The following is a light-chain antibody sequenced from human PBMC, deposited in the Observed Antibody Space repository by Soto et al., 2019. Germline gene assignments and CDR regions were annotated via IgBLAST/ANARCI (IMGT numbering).Light chain of an antibody. V-gene: IGKV1-39*01. CDR2: AAS. Sequence: DIQMTQSPSSLSASVGDRVTITCRASQSISSYLNWYRQKPGKAPKILIYAASTLQSGFPSRFSGSGAGTDCTRTISCLQSEDVETDYCQQYYSYPQTFGQGTKVDIK. J-gene: IGKJ1*01. CDR1: QSISSY. CDR3: QQYYSYPQT.